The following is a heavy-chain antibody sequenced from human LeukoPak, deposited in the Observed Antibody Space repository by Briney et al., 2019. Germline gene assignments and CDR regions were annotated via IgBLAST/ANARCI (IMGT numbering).Heavy chain of an antibody. CDR2: ISAYNGNT. CDR3: ARLEQYGYLHYYYYYYMDV. V-gene: IGHV1-18*01. Sequence: ASVKVSCKASGHTFTSYGISWVRQAPGQGLEWMGWISAYNGNTNYAQKLQGRVTMTTDTSTSTAYMELRSLRSDDTAVYYCARLEQYGYLHYYYYYYMDVWGKGTTVTVSS. J-gene: IGHJ6*03. CDR1: GHTFTSYG. D-gene: IGHD5-18*01.